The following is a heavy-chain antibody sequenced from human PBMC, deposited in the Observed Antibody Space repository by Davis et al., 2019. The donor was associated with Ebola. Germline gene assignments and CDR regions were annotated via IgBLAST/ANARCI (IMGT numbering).Heavy chain of an antibody. J-gene: IGHJ4*02. V-gene: IGHV3-7*01. CDR2: IKQDGSEI. CDR1: GFNFREAW. D-gene: IGHD4-17*01. CDR3: SRGGAVKFDY. Sequence: GGSLRLSCAGSGFNFREAWMSWVRQAPGKGLEWVANIKQDGSEIHYVDSVKGRFTISRDNTKNSLYLQMNSLRDEDTALYYCSRGGAVKFDYWGQGTLVTVSS.